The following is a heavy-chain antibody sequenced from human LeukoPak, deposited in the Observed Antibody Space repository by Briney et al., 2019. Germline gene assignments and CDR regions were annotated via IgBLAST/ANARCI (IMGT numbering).Heavy chain of an antibody. CDR3: ARDPYNGAYSEGYYYYYMDV. D-gene: IGHD1-1*01. J-gene: IGHJ6*03. CDR2: ISGTSKYI. Sequence: PGGSLRLSCEGSGFSLSSYSMHWVRQAPGKGLEWVSSISGTSKYIHYSDSVKGRFTISRDNAKNSLYLQMNSLRVEDTAIYYCARDPYNGAYSEGYYYYYMDVWGKGTTVTVSS. V-gene: IGHV3-21*01. CDR1: GFSLSSYS.